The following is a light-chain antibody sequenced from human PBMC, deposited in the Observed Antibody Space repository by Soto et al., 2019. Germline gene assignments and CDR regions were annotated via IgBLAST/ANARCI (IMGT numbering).Light chain of an antibody. V-gene: IGLV2-14*01. J-gene: IGLJ1*01. CDR3: SSYTTVFTYV. Sequence: QSVLTQPASVSVSPGQSITFSCTGTSSDVGLYDYVSWLQQHPGKSPKLIIYEVSHRPSGVSSRFSGSKSGNTASLTISGLQTEDEANYYCSSYTTVFTYVFGTGTKVTVL. CDR1: SSDVGLYDY. CDR2: EVS.